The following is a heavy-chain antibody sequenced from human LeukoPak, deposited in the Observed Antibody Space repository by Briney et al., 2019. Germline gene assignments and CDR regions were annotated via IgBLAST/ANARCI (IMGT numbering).Heavy chain of an antibody. J-gene: IGHJ5*02. CDR1: GYTFTGYY. CDR3: ARDSSSFNGNWFDP. Sequence: ASVKVSCKASGYTFTGYYMHWVRQAPGQGLKWMGWINPNSGGTNYAQKFQGWVTMTRDTSISTAYMELSRLRSDDTAVYYCARDSSSFNGNWFDPWGQGTLVTVSS. V-gene: IGHV1-2*04. D-gene: IGHD6-13*01. CDR2: INPNSGGT.